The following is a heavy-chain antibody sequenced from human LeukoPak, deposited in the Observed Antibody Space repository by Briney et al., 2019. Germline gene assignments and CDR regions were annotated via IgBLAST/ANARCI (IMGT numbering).Heavy chain of an antibody. J-gene: IGHJ6*03. CDR2: INTNTGNP. D-gene: IGHD5-18*01. Sequence: ASVKVSCKASGYTFTSYAMNWVRQAPGQGLEWMGWINTNTGNPTYAQGFTGRFVFSLDTSDSTAYLQISSLKAEDTAVYYCARATAMVRPYYYYMDVWGKGTTVTVSS. CDR3: ARATAMVRPYYYYMDV. CDR1: GYTFTSYA. V-gene: IGHV7-4-1*02.